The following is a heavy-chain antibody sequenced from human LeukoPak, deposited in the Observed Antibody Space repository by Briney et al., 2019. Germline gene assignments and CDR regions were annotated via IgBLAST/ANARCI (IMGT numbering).Heavy chain of an antibody. D-gene: IGHD6-19*01. CDR2: IGTAGDT. CDR3: ARASLTVAGTDPSFDY. CDR1: GFTFSSYD. V-gene: IGHV3-13*01. Sequence: GGSLRLSCAASGFTFSSYDMHWVRQATGKGLEWVSAIGTAGDTYYPGSVKGRFTISRENAKNSLYLQMNSLRAGDTAVYYCARASLTVAGTDPSFDYWGQGTLVTVSS. J-gene: IGHJ4*02.